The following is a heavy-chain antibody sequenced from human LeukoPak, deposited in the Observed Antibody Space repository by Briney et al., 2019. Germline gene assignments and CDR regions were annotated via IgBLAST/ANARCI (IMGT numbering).Heavy chain of an antibody. CDR3: TSFRDTDN. CDR1: GLTFSNVW. CDR2: INTAGST. Sequence: GGSLRLSCEVSGLTFSNVWMHWVRQAPGQGLVWVSRINTAGSTVYADPVKGRFTISRDNAKNMVYLQMNSLRAEDTAVYYCTSFRDTDNWGRGTMVTVSS. J-gene: IGHJ3*01. V-gene: IGHV3-74*01. D-gene: IGHD2-21*01.